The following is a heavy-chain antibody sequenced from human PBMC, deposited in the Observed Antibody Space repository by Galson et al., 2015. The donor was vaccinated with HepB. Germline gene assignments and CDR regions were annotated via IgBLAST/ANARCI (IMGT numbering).Heavy chain of an antibody. CDR3: ARVTLGGPDY. J-gene: IGHJ4*02. CDR2: ISYDGSNK. D-gene: IGHD7-27*01. Sequence: SLRLSCAASGFTFSSYAMHWVRQAPGKGLEWVAVISYDGSNKYYADSVKGRFTISRDNSKNTLYLQMNSLRAEDTAVYYCARVTLGGPDYWGQGTLVTVSS. CDR1: GFTFSSYA. V-gene: IGHV3-30-3*01.